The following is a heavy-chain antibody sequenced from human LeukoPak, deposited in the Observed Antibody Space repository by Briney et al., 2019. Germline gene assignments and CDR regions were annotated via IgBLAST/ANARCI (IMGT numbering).Heavy chain of an antibody. CDR3: ETGNVDIAAAGTANWFDP. CDR2: FDPEDGKT. J-gene: IGHJ5*02. D-gene: IGHD6-13*01. Sequence: ASVKVPCKVSGYTLTELSMHWVRQAPGKGLAWMGGFDPEDGKTIYAQKFQGRVTMTEDTSTDTAYMELSSLRSEDTAVYYCETGNVDIAAAGTANWFDPWGQGTLVTVSS. CDR1: GYTLTELS. V-gene: IGHV1-24*01.